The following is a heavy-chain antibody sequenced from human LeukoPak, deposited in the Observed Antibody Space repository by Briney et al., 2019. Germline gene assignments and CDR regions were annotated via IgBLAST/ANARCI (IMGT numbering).Heavy chain of an antibody. D-gene: IGHD1-26*01. CDR1: GYRFTTYW. CDR3: ARMGADDAFDI. Sequence: GEPLKISCKASGYRFTTYWIVWVRQMPGKGLEWMGIIYPHDSQTKYSPSFQGHVTISADKSISTAYLQWSSLKASDTAMYYCARMGADDAFDIWGQGTMVTVSS. J-gene: IGHJ3*02. CDR2: IYPHDSQT. V-gene: IGHV5-51*01.